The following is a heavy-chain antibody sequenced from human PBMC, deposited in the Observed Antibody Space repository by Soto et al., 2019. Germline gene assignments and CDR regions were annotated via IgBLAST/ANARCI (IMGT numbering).Heavy chain of an antibody. CDR1: GGTFSSYA. V-gene: IGHV1-69*01. CDR2: IIPIFGTE. J-gene: IGHJ6*02. Sequence: QVQLVQSGAEVKKPGSSVKVSCKASGGTFSSYAISWVRQAAGQGLEWMGGIIPIFGTETYAQKFQGRVTITADESTSTAYMELSSLRSEDTAVDYCARGLGAARPGYYGMDVWGQGTTVTVSS. CDR3: ARGLGAARPGYYGMDV. D-gene: IGHD6-6*01.